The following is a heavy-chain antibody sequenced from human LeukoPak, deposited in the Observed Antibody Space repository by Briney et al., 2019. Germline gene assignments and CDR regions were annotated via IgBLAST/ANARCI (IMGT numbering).Heavy chain of an antibody. Sequence: GGSLRLSCAASGFTFSSYAMSWVRQAPGKGLEWVSAISGSGGSTYYADSVKGRFTISRDNSKNTLYLQMNSLRAEDTAVYYCAKVVVSFYYYGMGVWGQGTTVTVSS. CDR2: ISGSGGST. CDR1: GFTFSSYA. V-gene: IGHV3-23*01. CDR3: AKVVVSFYYYGMGV. D-gene: IGHD3-22*01. J-gene: IGHJ6*02.